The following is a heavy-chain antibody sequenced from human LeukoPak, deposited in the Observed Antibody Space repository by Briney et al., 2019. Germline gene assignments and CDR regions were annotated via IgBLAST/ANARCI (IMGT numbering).Heavy chain of an antibody. V-gene: IGHV1-2*06. J-gene: IGHJ5*02. D-gene: IGHD3-10*01. CDR2: INPNSGGT. Sequence: ASVKVSCKASGYTFTGYYMHWVRQAPGQGLEWMGRINPNSGGTNYAQKFQGRVTMTRDTSISTAYMELSRLRSDDTAVYYCARRARFTMVRGVAEGPNTNWFDPWGQGVLVTVSS. CDR1: GYTFTGYY. CDR3: ARRARFTMVRGVAEGPNTNWFDP.